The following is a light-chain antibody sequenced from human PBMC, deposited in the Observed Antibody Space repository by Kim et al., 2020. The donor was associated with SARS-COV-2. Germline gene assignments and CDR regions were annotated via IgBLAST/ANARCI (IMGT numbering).Light chain of an antibody. CDR1: QSVNSNY. CDR2: GTS. CDR3: QQYTYSPPSIT. Sequence: GERATLPCRARQSVNSNYLAWYQQKPGQAPRLLIYGTSSGATGIPDRFSGSGSGTDFTLTISRLEPEDFAVYYCQQYTYSPPSITFGQGTRLEIK. J-gene: IGKJ5*01. V-gene: IGKV3-20*01.